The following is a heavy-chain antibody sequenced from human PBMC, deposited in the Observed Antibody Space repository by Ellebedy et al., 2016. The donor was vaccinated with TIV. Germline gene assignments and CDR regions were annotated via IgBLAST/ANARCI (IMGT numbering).Heavy chain of an antibody. CDR3: AREPVPTWAYDY. CDR1: GFTVSSNH. CDR2: IYSDGST. D-gene: IGHD2-21*01. Sequence: GESLKISCAASGFTVSSNHMNWVRQAPGKGLEWVSDIYSDGSTYYHDSVRGRFTISRDNSKNTLYLQMNSLTVEDTAVYFCAREPVPTWAYDYWGQGTLVTVSS. V-gene: IGHV3-66*01. J-gene: IGHJ4*02.